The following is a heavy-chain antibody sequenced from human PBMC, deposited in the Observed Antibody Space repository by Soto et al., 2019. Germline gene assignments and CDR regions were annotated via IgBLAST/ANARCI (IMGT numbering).Heavy chain of an antibody. D-gene: IGHD3-16*01. CDR2: FYYSGIT. J-gene: IGHJ5*02. V-gene: IGHV4-31*03. CDR3: ASSGGPEGDWFDP. CDR1: GGSIRRRGYY. Sequence: PSETLSLTCTVSGGSIRRRGYYWSWIRQRPGEGLEWIGFFYYSGITDYNPSLKTRITISADTPRNQFFLNLYSVTAADTAMYFCASSGGPEGDWFDPWGQGIPVTVSS.